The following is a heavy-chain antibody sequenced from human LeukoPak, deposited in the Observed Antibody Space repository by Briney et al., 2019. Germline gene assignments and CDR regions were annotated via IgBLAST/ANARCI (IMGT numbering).Heavy chain of an antibody. J-gene: IGHJ6*02. CDR3: ARWSGGSDWLYHYGMDV. V-gene: IGHV1-18*04. CDR2: MSGYNGNT. D-gene: IGHD6-19*01. Sequence: ASVKVSCKASGYTFTGYYMHWVRQAPGQGLEWMGWMSGYNGNTNYAQNLQGRVTVTTDTSTSTAYMELRSLRSDDTAVYYCARWSGGSDWLYHYGMDVWGQGTTVTVSS. CDR1: GYTFTGYY.